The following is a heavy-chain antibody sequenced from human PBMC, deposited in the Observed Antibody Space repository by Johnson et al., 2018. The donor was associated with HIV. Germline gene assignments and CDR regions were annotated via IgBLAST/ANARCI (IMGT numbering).Heavy chain of an antibody. CDR3: ARAYSGPKGDAFDI. CDR1: GLTFSSYD. CDR2: IGTAGDT. J-gene: IGHJ3*02. V-gene: IGHV3-13*01. D-gene: IGHD5-12*01. Sequence: VQLVESGGGLVQPGGSLRLSCAASGLTFSSYDMHWVRQATGKGLEWVSAIGTAGDTYYPGSVKGRFTISRENAKNTLYLQMNSLRAEDTAVYYCARAYSGPKGDAFDIWGQGTMVTVSS.